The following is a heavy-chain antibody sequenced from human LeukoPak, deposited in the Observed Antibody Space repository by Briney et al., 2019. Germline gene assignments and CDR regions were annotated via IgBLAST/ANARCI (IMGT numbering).Heavy chain of an antibody. D-gene: IGHD5-24*01. CDR2: IYPGDSDT. Sequence: GESLKISCKGSGFSFATSWIGWVRQMPGQGLEWMGIIYPGDSDTRYSPSFQGQVTISADKSISTAYLQWSSLKASDTAMYYCAREDMAGQSFDYWGQGTLVTVSS. V-gene: IGHV5-51*01. J-gene: IGHJ4*02. CDR3: AREDMAGQSFDY. CDR1: GFSFATSW.